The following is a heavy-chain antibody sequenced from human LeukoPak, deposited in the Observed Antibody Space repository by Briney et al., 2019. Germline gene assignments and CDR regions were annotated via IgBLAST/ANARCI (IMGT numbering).Heavy chain of an antibody. CDR1: GYSFSNYW. CDR2: IYPGDSDT. Sequence: GESLKISCKGSGYSFSNYWIGWVRQMPGKGLEWMGIIYPGDSDTRYSPSFQGQVTISADKSIGTAYLQWGSLKASDTAMYYCASLGAFDIWGRGTMVTVSS. V-gene: IGHV5-51*01. CDR3: ASLGAFDI. J-gene: IGHJ3*02.